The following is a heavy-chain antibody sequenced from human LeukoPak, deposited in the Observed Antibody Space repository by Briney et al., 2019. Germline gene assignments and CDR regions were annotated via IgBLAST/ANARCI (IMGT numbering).Heavy chain of an antibody. Sequence: ASVKVSCKASGYTFTSYDINWARQATGQGLEWMGWMNPNSGNTGYAQKFQGRVTITRNTSISTAYMELSSLRSEDTAVYYCARGRVHYDSSAVFDYWGQGTLVTVSS. D-gene: IGHD3-22*01. CDR3: ARGRVHYDSSAVFDY. V-gene: IGHV1-8*03. CDR1: GYTFTSYD. J-gene: IGHJ4*02. CDR2: MNPNSGNT.